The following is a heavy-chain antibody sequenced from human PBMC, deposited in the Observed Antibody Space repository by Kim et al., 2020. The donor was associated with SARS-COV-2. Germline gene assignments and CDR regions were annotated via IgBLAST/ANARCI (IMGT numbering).Heavy chain of an antibody. Sequence: IYYADSVKGRLTISRDTAKNSLYLQMNSLGAEDTAVYYCASQRGYYGMDVWGQGTTVTVSS. J-gene: IGHJ6*02. V-gene: IGHV3-21*01. CDR3: ASQRGYYGMDV. CDR2: I.